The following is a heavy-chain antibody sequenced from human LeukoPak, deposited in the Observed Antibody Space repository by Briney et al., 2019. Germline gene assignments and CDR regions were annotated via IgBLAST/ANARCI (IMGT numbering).Heavy chain of an antibody. J-gene: IGHJ4*02. CDR1: GFTFDTFW. Sequence: GGSLRLSCAASGFTFDTFWMSWVRQAPGKGLEWVANIKQDGSETCYVDSVKGRFTVSRDSVKNSLFLQINSLRAEGTAVYYCARGISMSHWGQGILVTVSS. V-gene: IGHV3-7*01. CDR3: ARGISMSH. D-gene: IGHD3-10*02. CDR2: IKQDGSET.